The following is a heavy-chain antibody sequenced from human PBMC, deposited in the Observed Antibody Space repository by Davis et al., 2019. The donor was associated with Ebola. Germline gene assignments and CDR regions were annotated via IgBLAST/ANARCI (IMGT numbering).Heavy chain of an antibody. CDR1: GYSISSGYY. CDR3: ARARVLEYSSSWSFDY. J-gene: IGHJ4*02. D-gene: IGHD6-13*01. CDR2: ISYSGST. V-gene: IGHV4-38-2*02. Sequence: MPSETLSLTCTVSGYSISSGYYWGWIRQPPGRGLEWIGSISYSGSTHYNPSLKSRVTISVDTSKNQFSLKLSSVTAADTAVYYCARARVLEYSSSWSFDYWGQGTLVTVSS.